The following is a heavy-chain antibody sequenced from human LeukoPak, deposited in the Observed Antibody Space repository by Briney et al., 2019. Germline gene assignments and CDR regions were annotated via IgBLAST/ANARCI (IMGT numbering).Heavy chain of an antibody. CDR2: IIPIFGTA. CDR3: ARARRYSSSWHEFDP. CDR1: GGTFSSYA. Sequence: SVKVSCKASGGTFSSYAISWVRQAPGQGLEWMGGIIPIFGTANYAQKFQGRVTITTDESTSTAYMELSRLRSEDTAVYYCARARRYSSSWHEFDPWGQGTLVTVSS. V-gene: IGHV1-69*05. D-gene: IGHD6-13*01. J-gene: IGHJ5*02.